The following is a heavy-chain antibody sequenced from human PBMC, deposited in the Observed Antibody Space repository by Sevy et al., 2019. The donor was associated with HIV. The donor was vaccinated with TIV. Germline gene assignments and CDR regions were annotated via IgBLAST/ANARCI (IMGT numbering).Heavy chain of an antibody. J-gene: IGHJ4*02. Sequence: GGSLRLSCSGFGFTFQTFGMHWVRQAPGKGPEWLAVISFDGKNQNYADSVKGRFTISRDNSRNLLYLHMNNLVASDTAVYFCTKESLRGTYIRGDFDHWGQGTLVTVSS. CDR1: GFTFQTFG. CDR3: TKESLRGTYIRGDFDH. CDR2: ISFDGKNQ. V-gene: IGHV3-30*18. D-gene: IGHD3-10*02.